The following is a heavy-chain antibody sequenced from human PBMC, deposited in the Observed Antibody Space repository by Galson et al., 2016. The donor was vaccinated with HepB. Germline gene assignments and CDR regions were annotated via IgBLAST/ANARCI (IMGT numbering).Heavy chain of an antibody. D-gene: IGHD6-19*01. CDR2: INTDGSST. CDR3: ARALGRSSGWSPKGY. Sequence: SLRLSCAASGFLFDNYGMSWVRQAPGKGLVWVSRINTDGSSTNYADSVKGRFTISRDNAKNTLYLQMNSLRTEDTAVYYCARALGRSSGWSPKGYWGQGTLVAVSS. J-gene: IGHJ4*02. CDR1: GFLFDNYG. V-gene: IGHV3-74*01.